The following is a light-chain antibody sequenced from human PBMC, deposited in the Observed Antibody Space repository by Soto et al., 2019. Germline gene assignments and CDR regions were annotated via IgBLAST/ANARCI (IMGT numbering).Light chain of an antibody. Sequence: DIQMTQSPSCLSASVGDRVTITCRASQSISSYLDWYQQKPGKAPKLLIYAASSLQSGVPSRFSGTGSGTDLILTISTLLPDEVASYYCQQSYSIGCTFGGGTKVNI. J-gene: IGKJ4*02. CDR1: QSISSY. V-gene: IGKV1-39*01. CDR3: QQSYSIGCT. CDR2: AAS.